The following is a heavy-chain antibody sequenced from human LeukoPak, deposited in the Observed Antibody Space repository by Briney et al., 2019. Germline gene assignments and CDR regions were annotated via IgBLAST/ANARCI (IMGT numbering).Heavy chain of an antibody. CDR3: ATSRGSYYMDV. Sequence: PGGSLRLSCAASGITFRNYGFHWVRQAPGKGLEWVAIIWYDGSNEYYADSVKGRFTISRDNSKNTLYLQVNSLRAEDTAVYYCATSRGSYYMDVWGKGTTVTVPS. CDR2: IWYDGSNE. J-gene: IGHJ6*03. D-gene: IGHD1-26*01. CDR1: GITFRNYG. V-gene: IGHV3-33*01.